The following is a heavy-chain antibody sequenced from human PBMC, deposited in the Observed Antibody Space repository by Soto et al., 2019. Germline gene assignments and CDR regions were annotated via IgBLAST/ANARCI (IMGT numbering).Heavy chain of an antibody. CDR3: ARHRQQLVPYYYYGMDV. CDR2: IYYSGST. J-gene: IGHJ6*02. CDR1: GGSISSSSYY. V-gene: IGHV4-39*01. Sequence: SETLSLTCTVSGGSISSSSYYWGWIRQPPGKGLEWIGSIYYSGSTYYNPSLKSRVTISVDTSKNQFSLKLSSVTAADTAVYYCARHRQQLVPYYYYGMDVWGQGTTVTVSS. D-gene: IGHD6-13*01.